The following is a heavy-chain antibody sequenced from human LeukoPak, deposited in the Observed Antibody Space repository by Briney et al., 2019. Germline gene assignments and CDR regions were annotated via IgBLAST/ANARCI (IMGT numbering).Heavy chain of an antibody. CDR1: GFRFSNAW. Sequence: TGGSLRLSCVVSGFRFSNAWMNWVRQAPGKGLEWVAVIWYDGSNKYYADSVKGRFTISRDNSKNTLYLQMNSLRAEDTAVYYCARDRPLGSSWRSNWFDPWGQGTLVTVSS. V-gene: IGHV3-33*08. D-gene: IGHD6-13*01. CDR2: IWYDGSNK. CDR3: ARDRPLGSSWRSNWFDP. J-gene: IGHJ5*02.